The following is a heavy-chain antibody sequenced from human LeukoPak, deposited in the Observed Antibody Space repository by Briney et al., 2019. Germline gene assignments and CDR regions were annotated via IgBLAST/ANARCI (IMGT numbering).Heavy chain of an antibody. V-gene: IGHV3-49*04. CDR3: STRDGYNTYYFDY. Sequence: GGSLRLSSAASGFTFSKYSMSSVRQAPGKGVEWVGLIRSEAYGGTTEYAASVKGRFTISRDDSKSIAYLQMNSLKTEDTAVYYCSTRDGYNTYYFDYWGQGTLVTVSS. CDR1: GFTFSKYS. CDR2: IRSEAYGGTT. D-gene: IGHD5-24*01. J-gene: IGHJ4*02.